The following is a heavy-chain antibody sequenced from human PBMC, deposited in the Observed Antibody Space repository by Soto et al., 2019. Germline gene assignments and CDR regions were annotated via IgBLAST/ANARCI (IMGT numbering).Heavy chain of an antibody. CDR2: IYPCGSDT. CDR3: ARRQGGYCSSTACMGWFDP. Sequence: GGALEISFKGSGYIFTRYWMAWVPQMPGKGLEWVWGIYPCGSDTRYTQYFQAQDTLSADKSISTAYLQWSSLKASDTAMYYCARRQGGYCSSTACMGWFDPWGQGTLVTVSS. J-gene: IGHJ5*02. V-gene: IGHV5-51*01. D-gene: IGHD2-2*01. CDR1: GYIFTRYW.